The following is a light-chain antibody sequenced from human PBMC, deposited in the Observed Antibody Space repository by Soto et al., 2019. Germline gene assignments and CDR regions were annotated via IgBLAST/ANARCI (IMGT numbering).Light chain of an antibody. CDR1: QSVGRY. J-gene: IGKJ2*01. CDR3: QQRSIWPPRYT. V-gene: IGKV3-11*01. CDR2: DAS. Sequence: DIVLTQSPATLSLSPGERATLSCRASQSVGRYLAWYQQKPGQAPRLLIYDASTRASGIPARFSGSGSGTDFTLTISSLEPEDFAIYYCQQRSIWPPRYTFGQGTKVDIQ.